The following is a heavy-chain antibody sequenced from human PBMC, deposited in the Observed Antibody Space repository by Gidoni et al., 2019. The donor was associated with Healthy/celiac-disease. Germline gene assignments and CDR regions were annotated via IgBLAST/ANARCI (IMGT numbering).Heavy chain of an antibody. Sequence: EVQLVESGGGLVKPGGSLRLSCAASGFTFSSSSMNWVRQAPGKGLGWFSSISSSSSYIYYADSVKGRFTISRDNAKNSLYLQMNSLRAEDTAVYYCARDLRKQLRLMGYGMDVWGQGTTVTVSS. V-gene: IGHV3-21*04. J-gene: IGHJ6*02. CDR1: GFTFSSSS. D-gene: IGHD6-6*01. CDR2: ISSSSSYI. CDR3: ARDLRKQLRLMGYGMDV.